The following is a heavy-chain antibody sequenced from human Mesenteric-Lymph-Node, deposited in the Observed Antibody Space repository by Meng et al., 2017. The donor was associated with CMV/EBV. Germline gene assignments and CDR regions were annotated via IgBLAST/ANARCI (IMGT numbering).Heavy chain of an antibody. CDR2: IYRGDNT. Sequence: VHLGESGGGLVQAGGSLRLSCAASGFNVRDKYMSWVRQAPGKGLEWVCIIYRGDNTYYIDSVKDRFTVSRDNSKNTMYLQMNSLRVEDTAVYYCTGDSVSNPNLDYWGQGTLVTVSS. V-gene: IGHV3-66*01. D-gene: IGHD3-10*01. CDR3: TGDSVSNPNLDY. J-gene: IGHJ4*02. CDR1: GFNVRDKY.